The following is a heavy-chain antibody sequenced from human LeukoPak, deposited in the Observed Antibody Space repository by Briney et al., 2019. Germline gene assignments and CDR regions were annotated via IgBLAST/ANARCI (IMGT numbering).Heavy chain of an antibody. CDR1: GYTFTGYY. J-gene: IGHJ4*02. Sequence: ASVKVSCKASGYTFTGYYMHWVRQAPGQGLEWMGWINPNSGGTNYAQKFQGRVTMTRDTSISTAYMELSRLRSDDTAVYYCARGLVLRYFDWSPSYFDYWGQGTLVTVSS. V-gene: IGHV1-2*02. CDR3: ARGLVLRYFDWSPSYFDY. CDR2: INPNSGGT. D-gene: IGHD3-9*01.